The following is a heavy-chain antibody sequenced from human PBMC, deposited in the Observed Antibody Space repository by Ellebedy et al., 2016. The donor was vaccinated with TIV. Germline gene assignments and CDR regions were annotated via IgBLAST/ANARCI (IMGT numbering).Heavy chain of an antibody. V-gene: IGHV1-18*01. Sequence: AALVKVSCKASGYTFTSYDISWVRQAPGQGLEWMGWTSSYNGDTNYAQNLQGRVTMTTDASTSTVYMELRSLRSDDTAVYFCARGLERSYEAFDIWGQGTMVTVSS. CDR3: ARGLERSYEAFDI. J-gene: IGHJ3*02. D-gene: IGHD1-1*01. CDR2: TSSYNGDT. CDR1: GYTFTSYD.